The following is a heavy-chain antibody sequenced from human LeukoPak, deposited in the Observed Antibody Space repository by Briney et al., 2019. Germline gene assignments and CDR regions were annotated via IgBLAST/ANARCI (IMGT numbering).Heavy chain of an antibody. V-gene: IGHV4-34*01. CDR1: GGSFSGYY. J-gene: IGHJ4*02. D-gene: IGHD1-26*01. Sequence: SETLSLTCAVYGGSFSGYYWGWIRQPPGKGLEWIGEINHSGSTNYNPSFKSRVTISVHTSKNQFSLKLSSVTAADTAVYYCASHYRGYWGQGTLVTVSS. CDR3: ASHYRGY. CDR2: INHSGST.